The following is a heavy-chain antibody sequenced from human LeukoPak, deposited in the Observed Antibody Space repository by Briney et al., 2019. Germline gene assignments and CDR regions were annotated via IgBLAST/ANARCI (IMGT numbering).Heavy chain of an antibody. CDR2: ISYDGSNK. CDR3: ARSGYSSGWAPFDY. D-gene: IGHD6-19*01. V-gene: IGHV3-30*14. CDR1: GFTFSSYA. Sequence: GGSLRLSCAASGFTFSSYAMHWVRQAPGKGLEWVAVISYDGSNKYYADSVKGRFTISRDNSKNTLYLQMISLRAEDTAVYYCARSGYSSGWAPFDYWGQGTLVTVSS. J-gene: IGHJ4*02.